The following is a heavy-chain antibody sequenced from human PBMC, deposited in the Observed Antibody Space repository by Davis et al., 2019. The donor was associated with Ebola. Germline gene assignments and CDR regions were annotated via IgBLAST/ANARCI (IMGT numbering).Heavy chain of an antibody. Sequence: GGSLRLSCAVSGITFSRYAMHWVRQAPGKGLEWVTDIAHDGRYESYAESVKGRFTISRDNSKSTLYLQMNSLRLEDTAVYYCVRDYNDGIGRFDYWGQGTLVTVSS. J-gene: IGHJ4*02. CDR3: VRDYNDGIGRFDY. CDR2: IAHDGRYE. V-gene: IGHV3-30*04. CDR1: GITFSRYA. D-gene: IGHD3-16*01.